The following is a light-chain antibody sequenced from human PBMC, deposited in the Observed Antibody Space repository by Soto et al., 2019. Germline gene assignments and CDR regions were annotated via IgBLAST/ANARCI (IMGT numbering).Light chain of an antibody. CDR2: GAS. CDR1: QSVGRN. Sequence: EIVMTQSPATLSVSPGERSTLSCMASQSVGRNLAWYQQKPGQAPRLLIYGASTRATGIPARFSGSGSGTEFTLTINSLQSEDFAVYYCQQYNNWPRTFGQGTKVDIK. CDR3: QQYNNWPRT. J-gene: IGKJ1*01. V-gene: IGKV3-15*01.